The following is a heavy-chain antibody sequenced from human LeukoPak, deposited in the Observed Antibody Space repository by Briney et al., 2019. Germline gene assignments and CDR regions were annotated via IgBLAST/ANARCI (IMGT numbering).Heavy chain of an antibody. CDR2: IYYSGST. Sequence: SETLSLTCTVSGGSISSSSYYWGWIRQPPGKGLEWIGNIYYSGSTNYNPSLKSRVAMSVDTSKNQFSLKLSSVTAADTAVYYCARVGLRITIFGVVIGALDIWGQGTMVTVSS. CDR3: ARVGLRITIFGVVIGALDI. J-gene: IGHJ3*02. V-gene: IGHV4-39*07. D-gene: IGHD3-3*01. CDR1: GGSISSSSYY.